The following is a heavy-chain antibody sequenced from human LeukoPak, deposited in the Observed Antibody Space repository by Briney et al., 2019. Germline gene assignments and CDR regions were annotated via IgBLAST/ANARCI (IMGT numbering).Heavy chain of an antibody. D-gene: IGHD3-10*01. CDR2: IYYSGST. V-gene: IGHV4-59*11. J-gene: IGHJ5*02. CDR3: ARGFTMVRGVISWFDP. Sequence: SETLSLTCTVSGGSISSHYWSWIRQPPGKGLEWSGYIYYSGSTNYNPSLKSRVTISVDPSKNQFSLKLSSVTAADTAVYYCARGFTMVRGVISWFDPWGQGTLVTVSS. CDR1: GGSISSHY.